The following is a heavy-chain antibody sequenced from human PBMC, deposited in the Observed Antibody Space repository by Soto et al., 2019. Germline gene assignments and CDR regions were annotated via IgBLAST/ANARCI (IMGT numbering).Heavy chain of an antibody. CDR2: IYYSGST. D-gene: IGHD6-13*01. CDR3: ARSRGIAAAGPHYFDY. Sequence: SETLSPTCTVSGGSISSYYWSWIRQPPGKGLEWIGYIYYSGSTNYNPSLKSRVTISVDTSKNQFSLKLSSVTAADTAVYYCARSRGIAAAGPHYFDYWGQGTLVTVSS. CDR1: GGSISSYY. V-gene: IGHV4-59*01. J-gene: IGHJ4*02.